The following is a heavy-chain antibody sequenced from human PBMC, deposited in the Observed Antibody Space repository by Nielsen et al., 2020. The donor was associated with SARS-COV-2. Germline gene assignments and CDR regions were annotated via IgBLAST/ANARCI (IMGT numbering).Heavy chain of an antibody. D-gene: IGHD3-22*01. V-gene: IGHV3-23*01. Sequence: GGSLRLSCAASGFTFSSYAMSWVRQAPGKGLEWVSAISGSGGSTYYADSVKGRITISRDNSKNTLYLQMNSLRAEDTAVYYCARDGGSSGYSLYYFDYWGQGTLVTVSS. CDR3: ARDGGSSGYSLYYFDY. J-gene: IGHJ4*02. CDR1: GFTFSSYA. CDR2: ISGSGGST.